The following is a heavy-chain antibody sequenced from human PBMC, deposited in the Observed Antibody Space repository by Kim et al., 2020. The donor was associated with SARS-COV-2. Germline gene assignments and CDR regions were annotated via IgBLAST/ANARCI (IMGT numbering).Heavy chain of an antibody. Sequence: TDDADSVKGRFTISRENSKNTLYLQMNSLGAEDTAVYYCSSDFFAFGLDVWGQGTTVTVSS. CDR2: T. J-gene: IGHJ6*02. V-gene: IGHV3-74*01. CDR3: SSDFFAFGLDV.